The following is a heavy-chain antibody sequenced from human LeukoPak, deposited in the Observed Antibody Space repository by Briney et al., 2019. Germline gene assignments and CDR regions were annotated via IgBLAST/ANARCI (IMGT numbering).Heavy chain of an antibody. Sequence: GGSLRLSCAASGFTFSSYAMSWVRQAPGKGLEWVSVISGSGGTTYYADSVEDRFTISRDKSKNTLYLQMNSLRAEDTAVYYCAATTLVVVSATLNYWGQGTLVTVSS. V-gene: IGHV3-23*01. CDR1: GFTFSSYA. D-gene: IGHD2-15*01. CDR2: ISGSGGTT. CDR3: AATTLVVVSATLNY. J-gene: IGHJ4*02.